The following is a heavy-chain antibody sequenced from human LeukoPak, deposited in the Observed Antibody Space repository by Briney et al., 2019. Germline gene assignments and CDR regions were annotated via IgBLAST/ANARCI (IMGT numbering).Heavy chain of an antibody. CDR2: IYYSGST. D-gene: IGHD3-10*01. V-gene: IGHV4-59*01. CDR1: GGSISSYY. J-gene: IGHJ4*02. Sequence: PSETLSLTCTVSGGSISSYYWSWIRQPPGKGLEWIGYIYYSGSTNYNPSLKSRVTISVDTSKNQFSLKLSSVTAADTAVYYCASGVRGDRPRFDYWGQGTLVTVSS. CDR3: ASGVRGDRPRFDY.